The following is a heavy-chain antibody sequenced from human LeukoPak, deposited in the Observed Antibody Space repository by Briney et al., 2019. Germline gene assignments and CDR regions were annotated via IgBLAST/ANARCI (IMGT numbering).Heavy chain of an antibody. Sequence: GGSPRLSCAASGFSFSSYAMTWVRRAPGKGLDWVPSISGGGDDTYYADSVKGWFTISRDNSKNTLYLQMNSLRADDTAVYYCAKAKDWGQGILVTVSS. CDR3: AKAKD. J-gene: IGHJ4*02. CDR1: GFSFSSYA. CDR2: ISGGGDDT. V-gene: IGHV3-23*01.